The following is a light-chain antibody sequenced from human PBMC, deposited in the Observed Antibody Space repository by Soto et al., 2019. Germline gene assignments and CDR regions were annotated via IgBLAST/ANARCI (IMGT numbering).Light chain of an antibody. CDR2: SND. V-gene: IGLV1-44*01. CDR1: SSNIGNNH. Sequence: QSVLTQPPSVSAAPGQKVTVSCSGSSSNIGNNHVSWYQHLPGTAPKVLIYSNDQRPSGVPDRFSASKSGTSASLAISGLQSEDEADYYCASWDDSLNGHVFGTGTKLTVL. CDR3: ASWDDSLNGHV. J-gene: IGLJ1*01.